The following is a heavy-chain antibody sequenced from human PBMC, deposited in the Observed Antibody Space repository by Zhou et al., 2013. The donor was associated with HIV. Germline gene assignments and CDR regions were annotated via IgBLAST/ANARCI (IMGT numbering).Heavy chain of an antibody. V-gene: IGHV1-69*06. CDR1: GCTLTGFG. Sequence: QVQLVQSGAEVKRPGASVKVSCKASGCTLTGFGVSWVRQAPGQGLEWMGGIIPIFGTANYAHKFQARVTITADKSTTTAYMELSSLRSEDTALYYCARSYYAGSSAYFDYWGQGTLVTVSS. CDR2: IIPIFGTA. CDR3: ARSYYAGSSAYFDY. J-gene: IGHJ4*02. D-gene: IGHD2-15*01.